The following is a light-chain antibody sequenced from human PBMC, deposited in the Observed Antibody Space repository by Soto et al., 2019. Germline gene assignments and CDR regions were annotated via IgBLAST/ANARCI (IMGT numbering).Light chain of an antibody. V-gene: IGLV1-40*01. Sequence: QSVLTQPPSVSGAPGQRVSISCTGSSSNIGAGYGVHWYHQLPGTAPKLLIFGNNNRPSGVPERFSGSKSDTSASLGITGLQAEDEADYYCQSYDSSLNGYVFGTGTKVTVL. CDR2: GNN. CDR3: QSYDSSLNGYV. J-gene: IGLJ1*01. CDR1: SSNIGAGYG.